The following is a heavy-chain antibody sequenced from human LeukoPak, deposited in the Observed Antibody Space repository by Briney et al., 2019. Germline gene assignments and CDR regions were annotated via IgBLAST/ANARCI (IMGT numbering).Heavy chain of an antibody. Sequence: GGSLRLSCAASGFTFSSYAMHWVRQAPGKGLEWVAVISYDGSNKYYADSVKGRFTISRDNSKNTLYLQMNSLRAEDTAVYYCARDSRSLYSSSWYGGEDYFDYWGQGTLVTVSS. CDR2: ISYDGSNK. D-gene: IGHD6-13*01. V-gene: IGHV3-30-3*01. CDR3: ARDSRSLYSSSWYGGEDYFDY. CDR1: GFTFSSYA. J-gene: IGHJ4*02.